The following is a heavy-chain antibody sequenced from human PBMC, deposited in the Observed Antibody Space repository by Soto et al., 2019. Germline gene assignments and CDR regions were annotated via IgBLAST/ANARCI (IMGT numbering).Heavy chain of an antibody. CDR1: GGTFSSYA. V-gene: IGHV1-69*13. Sequence: SVKVSCKAPGGTFSSYAISWVRQAPGQGLEWMGGIIPILGTANYAQKFQGRVTITADESTSTAYMELSSLRSEDTAVYYCARGELGYCSGGSCYRLGMDVWGQGTTVTVSS. CDR3: ARGELGYCSGGSCYRLGMDV. CDR2: IIPILGTA. D-gene: IGHD2-15*01. J-gene: IGHJ6*02.